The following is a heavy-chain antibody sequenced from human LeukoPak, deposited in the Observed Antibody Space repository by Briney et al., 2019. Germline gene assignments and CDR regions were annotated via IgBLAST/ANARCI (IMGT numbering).Heavy chain of an antibody. J-gene: IGHJ3*02. D-gene: IGHD3-22*01. Sequence: SETLSLTCTVSGGSISSYYWSWIRQPPGKGLEWIGYIYHSGSTYYNPSLKSRVTISVDRSKNQFSLKLSSVTAADTAVYYCARVTGYSPKGGAFDIWGQGTMVTVSS. V-gene: IGHV4-59*12. CDR1: GGSISSYY. CDR2: IYHSGST. CDR3: ARVTGYSPKGGAFDI.